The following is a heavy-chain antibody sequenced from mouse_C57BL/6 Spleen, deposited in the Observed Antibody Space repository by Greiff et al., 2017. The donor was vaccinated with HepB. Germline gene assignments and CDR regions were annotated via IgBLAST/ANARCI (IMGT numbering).Heavy chain of an antibody. CDR3: ARSKDSYYSFAY. D-gene: IGHD2-12*01. J-gene: IGHJ3*01. CDR2: INPYNGGT. V-gene: IGHV1-19*01. CDR1: GYTFTDYY. Sequence: EVQLQQSGPVLVKPGASVKMSCKASGYTFTDYYMNWVKQSHGKSLEWIGVINPYNGGTSYNQKFKGKATLTVDKSSSTAYMELNSLTSEDSAVYYWARSKDSYYSFAYWGQGTLVTVSA.